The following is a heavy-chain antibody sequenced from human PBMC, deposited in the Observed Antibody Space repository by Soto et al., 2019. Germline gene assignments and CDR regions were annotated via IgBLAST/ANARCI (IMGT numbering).Heavy chain of an antibody. CDR1: GSDITTYY. Sequence: PSETLSLTCTVSGSDITTYYWSWLRQSPGKGLEWIGHIYDTGSTTYNPSLKSRVTISVDTSNKQFSLRLTSVTAADTAVYYCARCHIDHKWFDPWGQGTLVTVSS. CDR3: ARCHIDHKWFDP. D-gene: IGHD3-9*01. V-gene: IGHV4-59*01. CDR2: IYDTGST. J-gene: IGHJ5*02.